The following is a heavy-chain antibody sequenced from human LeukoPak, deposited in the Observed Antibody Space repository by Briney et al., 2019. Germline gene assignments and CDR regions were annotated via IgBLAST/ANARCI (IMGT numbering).Heavy chain of an antibody. J-gene: IGHJ4*02. D-gene: IGHD4-17*01. CDR1: GYTFRRYD. V-gene: IGHV1-8*01. CDR3: ARAPTAVSNYRLDY. CDR2: MNPNSGNT. Sequence: ASVKVSCKASGYTFRRYDLNWVRQAAGQGLEWMGWMNPNSGNTGYAQKFQGRVTMTRNTSISTVYMEVSSLTSEDTAVYYCARAPTAVSNYRLDYWGQGTLVIVSS.